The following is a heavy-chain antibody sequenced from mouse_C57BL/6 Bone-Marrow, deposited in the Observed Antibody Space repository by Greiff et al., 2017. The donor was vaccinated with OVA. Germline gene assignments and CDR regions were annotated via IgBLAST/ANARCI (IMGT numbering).Heavy chain of an antibody. D-gene: IGHD1-1*01. CDR3: ARREGYYGSSVSYWYFDV. CDR2: IYWDDDK. CDR1: GFSLSTSGMG. Sequence: QVTLKVSGPGILQSSQTLSLTCSFSGFSLSTSGMGVSWIRQPSGKGLEWLAHIYWDDDKRYNPSLKSRLTISKDTSRNQVFLKITSVDTADTATYYCARREGYYGSSVSYWYFDVWGTGTTVTVSS. V-gene: IGHV8-12*01. J-gene: IGHJ1*03.